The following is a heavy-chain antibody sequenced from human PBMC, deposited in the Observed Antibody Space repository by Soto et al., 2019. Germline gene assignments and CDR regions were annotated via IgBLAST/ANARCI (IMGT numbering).Heavy chain of an antibody. V-gene: IGHV4-39*01. J-gene: IGHJ4*02. CDR1: GGSISSSSYY. Sequence: SETLSLTCSVSGGSISSSSYYWGWIRQPPGKGLEWIGHVHYSGTTYYYPSLKSRVTISTDTSKNQFSLKLTSVTAADTAVYYCAARYCTDAVCYYFDYWGQGILVTVSS. CDR3: AARYCTDAVCYYFDY. D-gene: IGHD2-8*01. CDR2: VHYSGTT.